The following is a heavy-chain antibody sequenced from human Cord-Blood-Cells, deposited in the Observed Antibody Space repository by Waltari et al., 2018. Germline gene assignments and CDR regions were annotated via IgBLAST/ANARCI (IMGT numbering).Heavy chain of an antibody. CDR3: ARGNCSSTSCYSYFDY. V-gene: IGHV5-51*01. CDR1: GYSFTSYW. Sequence: EVQLVQSGAEVKKPGESLKISCKGSGYSFTSYWIGWVRQMPGKGLEWMEIIYPGDSDTRYSPSFQGQVAISADKSISTAYLQWSSLKASDTAMYYCARGNCSSTSCYSYFDYWGQGTLVTVSS. J-gene: IGHJ4*02. CDR2: IYPGDSDT. D-gene: IGHD2-2*02.